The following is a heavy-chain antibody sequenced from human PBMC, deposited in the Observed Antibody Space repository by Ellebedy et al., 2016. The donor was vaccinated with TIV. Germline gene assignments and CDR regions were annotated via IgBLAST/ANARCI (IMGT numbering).Heavy chain of an antibody. Sequence: ASVKVSCKASGYTFTAYYMHWVRQAPGQGLEWMGWINPNSGGTGYEQKFQGRVTMTRDTSISTAYMELSRLRSDDTAVYYCARGALWFGEFRLTEFDYWGQGTVVSVSS. CDR3: ARGALWFGEFRLTEFDY. V-gene: IGHV1-2*02. J-gene: IGHJ4*02. CDR2: INPNSGGT. CDR1: GYTFTAYY. D-gene: IGHD3-10*01.